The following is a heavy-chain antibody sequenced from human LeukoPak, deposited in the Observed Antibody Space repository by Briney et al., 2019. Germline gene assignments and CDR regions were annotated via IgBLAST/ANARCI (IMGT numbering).Heavy chain of an antibody. J-gene: IGHJ4*02. Sequence: TGGSLRLSCVASGFTFSSYWMSWVRQAPGKGLEWVANIKQDGSEKYYVDSVKGRFTISRDNAKNSLYLQMNSLRAEDTAVYYCARVSTRRQYYFDYWGQGTLVTVSS. CDR3: ARVSTRRQYYFDY. CDR2: IKQDGSEK. CDR1: GFTFSSYW. V-gene: IGHV3-7*01. D-gene: IGHD4-11*01.